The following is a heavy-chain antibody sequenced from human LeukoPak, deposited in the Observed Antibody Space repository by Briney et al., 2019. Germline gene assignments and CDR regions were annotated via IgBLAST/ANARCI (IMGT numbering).Heavy chain of an antibody. CDR2: INPNSGGT. J-gene: IGHJ4*02. Sequence: ASVKVSCKASGYTFTGYYMHWVRQAPGQGLEWMGWINPNSGGTNYAQKFQGRVTMTTDTSTSTAYMELRSLRSDDTAVYYCARCSPGDSSNFYAVLQCWGQGTQVTVST. D-gene: IGHD3-22*01. V-gene: IGHV1-2*02. CDR3: ARCSPGDSSNFYAVLQC. CDR1: GYTFTGYY.